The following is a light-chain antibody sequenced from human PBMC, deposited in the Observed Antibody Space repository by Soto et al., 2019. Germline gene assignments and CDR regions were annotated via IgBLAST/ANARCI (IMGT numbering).Light chain of an antibody. V-gene: IGKV2-30*02. J-gene: IGKJ1*01. CDR2: QVS. Sequence: DVVMTQSPLSLPVILGQAASISCKSSQSLVHSDGNTYFTWFQQRPGQSPRRLFHQVSNRDSGVPDRFSGSGSGTAFTLKISRVEAEDVGVYYCMQGTHWPPTFGQGTKVEIK. CDR3: MQGTHWPPT. CDR1: QSLVHSDGNTY.